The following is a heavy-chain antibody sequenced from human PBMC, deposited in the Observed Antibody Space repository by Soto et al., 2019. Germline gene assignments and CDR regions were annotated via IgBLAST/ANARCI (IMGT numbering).Heavy chain of an antibody. CDR2: IIPIFGTQ. CDR3: ARDGGRDGYFGNWFDP. CDR1: GGTFDNYA. V-gene: IGHV1-69*12. Sequence: QVQLVQSGAEVKKPGSSVKVSCKASGGTFDNYAISWVRQAPGQGLEWVGGIIPIFGTQNYAQKFRGRVTITADESTTTAYMELSSLRSEDTAAYYCARDGGRDGYFGNWFDPWGQGTLVTVSS. J-gene: IGHJ5*02. D-gene: IGHD5-12*01.